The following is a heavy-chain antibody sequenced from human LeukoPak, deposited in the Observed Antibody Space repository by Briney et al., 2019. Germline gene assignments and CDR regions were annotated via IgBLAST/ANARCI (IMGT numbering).Heavy chain of an antibody. CDR1: GYSFKDNG. CDR2: INWNGGGT. Sequence: PGVSLRLSCAATGYSFKDNGMHWVRQPPGKGLEWVPAINWNGGGTDYADSVKGRFTIFRDNAKNSLYLQLSSLRPEDTALYYCAKHLTATNTYIFFGLDVWGQGTSVTVSS. J-gene: IGHJ6*02. CDR3: AKHLTATNTYIFFGLDV. V-gene: IGHV3-9*01. D-gene: IGHD1-26*01.